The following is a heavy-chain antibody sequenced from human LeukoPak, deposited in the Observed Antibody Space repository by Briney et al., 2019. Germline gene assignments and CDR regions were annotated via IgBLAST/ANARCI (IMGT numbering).Heavy chain of an antibody. CDR2: IYYSGST. Sequence: SETLSLTCTVSGGSISSSSYYWGWIRQPPGKGLEWIGSIYYSGSTYYNPSLKSRVTISVDTSKNQFSLKLTSVTAADTAVYYCARDRLRLGELSTRKILQTNPFDYWGQGTLVTVSS. V-gene: IGHV4-39*02. J-gene: IGHJ4*02. CDR1: GGSISSSSYY. D-gene: IGHD3-16*02. CDR3: ARDRLRLGELSTRKILQTNPFDY.